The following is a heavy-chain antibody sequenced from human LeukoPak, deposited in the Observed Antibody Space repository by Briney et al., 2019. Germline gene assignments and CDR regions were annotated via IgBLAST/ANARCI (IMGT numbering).Heavy chain of an antibody. Sequence: PGGSLRLSCAASGFTFSNYAMRWVRQAPGKGLEWVSGISGSGDSTYYADSVKGRFTISRDNSKSTLYLQMNSLRAEDTAVYYCARVAIAAAGIIDYWGQGTLVTVSS. J-gene: IGHJ4*02. CDR1: GFTFSNYA. V-gene: IGHV3-23*01. CDR2: ISGSGDST. CDR3: ARVAIAAAGIIDY. D-gene: IGHD6-13*01.